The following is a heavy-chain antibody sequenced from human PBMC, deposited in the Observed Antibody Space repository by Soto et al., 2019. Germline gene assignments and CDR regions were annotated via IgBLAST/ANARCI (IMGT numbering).Heavy chain of an antibody. Sequence: SETLSLTCTVSGCSISSSSYYWGWIRQPPGKGLEWIGSIYYSGSTYYNPSLKSRVTISVDTSKNQFSLKLSSVTAADTAVYYCARPKIAFYHWFDPWGQGTLVTVSS. CDR2: IYYSGST. D-gene: IGHD3-3*02. J-gene: IGHJ5*02. CDR1: GCSISSSSYY. CDR3: ARPKIAFYHWFDP. V-gene: IGHV4-39*01.